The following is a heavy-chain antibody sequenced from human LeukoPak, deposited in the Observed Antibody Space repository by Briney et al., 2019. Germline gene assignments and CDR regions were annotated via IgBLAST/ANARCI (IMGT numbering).Heavy chain of an antibody. CDR1: GFTFSNYA. Sequence: PGGSLRVSCAASGFTFSNYAMSWVRQAPGKGLEWVSGISASGGSTYYAHSVNGRFTISRDNSKNTVSLQMDSLRAEDTALYYCAKSNGYTNSWYDYWGQGTMVSVFS. CDR2: ISASGGST. D-gene: IGHD6-13*01. CDR3: AKSNGYTNSWYDY. V-gene: IGHV3-23*01. J-gene: IGHJ4*03.